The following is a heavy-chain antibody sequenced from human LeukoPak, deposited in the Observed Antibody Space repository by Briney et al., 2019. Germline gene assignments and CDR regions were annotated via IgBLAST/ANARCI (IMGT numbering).Heavy chain of an antibody. Sequence: GTSLRLSCAASGFIFDDYAVHWVRQAPGKGLEWVSGISWNSGSMEYADSAKGRFTISRDNAKNSLYLQMNSLRAEDMALYYCAKDRTPRAAAGIDWYFDLWGRGTLVTVSS. CDR2: ISWNSGSM. CDR1: GFIFDDYA. CDR3: AKDRTPRAAAGIDWYFDL. D-gene: IGHD6-13*01. V-gene: IGHV3-9*03. J-gene: IGHJ2*01.